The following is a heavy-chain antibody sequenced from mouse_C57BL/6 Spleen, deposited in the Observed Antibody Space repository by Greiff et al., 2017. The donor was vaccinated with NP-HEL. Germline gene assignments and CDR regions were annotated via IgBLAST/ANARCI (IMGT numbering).Heavy chain of an antibody. CDR3: ARYYDYDYFDY. V-gene: IGHV5-4*03. D-gene: IGHD2-4*01. Sequence: DVMLVESGGGLVKPGGSLKLSCAASGFTFSSYAMSWVRQTPEKRLEWVATISDGGSYTYYPDNVKGRFTISRDNAKNNLYLQMSHLKSEDTAMYYCARYYDYDYFDYWGQGTTLTVSS. CDR1: GFTFSSYA. CDR2: ISDGGSYT. J-gene: IGHJ2*01.